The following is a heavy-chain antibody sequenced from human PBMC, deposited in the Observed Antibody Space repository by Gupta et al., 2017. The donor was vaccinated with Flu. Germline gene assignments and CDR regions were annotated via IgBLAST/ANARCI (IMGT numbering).Heavy chain of an antibody. V-gene: IGHV1-18*01. CDR2: SAYNGNT. CDR3: ARDSGRRGNYVWGSYRYPLHYYFDY. Sequence: SAYNGNTNYAQKLQGRVTMTTDTSTSTAYMELRSLRSDDTAVYYCARDSGRRGNYVWGSYRYPLHYYFDYWGQGTLVTVSS. D-gene: IGHD3-16*02. J-gene: IGHJ4*02.